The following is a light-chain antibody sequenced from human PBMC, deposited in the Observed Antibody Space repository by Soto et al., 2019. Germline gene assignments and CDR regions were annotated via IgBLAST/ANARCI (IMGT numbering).Light chain of an antibody. CDR1: QSVNNNY. V-gene: IGKV3-20*01. J-gene: IGKJ2*01. Sequence: EIVLTQSPGTLSLSPGERATLSCRASQSVNNNYLAWFQEKLGQAPRLLIYDASSRATGIPDRFSGSGSGTDFTLTISRLEPEDFAVYYCQQYGSSHHTFGQGTKLEIK. CDR3: QQYGSSHHT. CDR2: DAS.